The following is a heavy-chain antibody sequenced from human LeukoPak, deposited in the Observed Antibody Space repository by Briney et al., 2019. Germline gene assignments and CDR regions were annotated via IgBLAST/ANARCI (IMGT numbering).Heavy chain of an antibody. V-gene: IGHV3-53*01. D-gene: IGHD4-17*01. CDR2: MYRDVKT. Sequence: PGASLKIYCAASAFDVITNYMNSVRQAPGKRLDSVSVMYRDVKTYYEDYVKGRFTIPRDNSKNTLYLQMNSLRAEDTAVYYCARDPATVTSYFDYWGQGNLVTVSS. J-gene: IGHJ4*02. CDR1: AFDVITNY. CDR3: ARDPATVTSYFDY.